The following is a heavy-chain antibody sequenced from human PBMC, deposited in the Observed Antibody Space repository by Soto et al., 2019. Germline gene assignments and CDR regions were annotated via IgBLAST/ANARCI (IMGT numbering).Heavy chain of an antibody. CDR1: GGTFSSYA. CDR3: ARVPIAAAGPPNYYYGMDV. Sequence: QVQLVQSGAEVKKPGSSVKVSCKASGGTFSSYAISWVRQAPGQGLEWMGGIIPIFGTANYAQKFQGRVTITADESTSTAYMELSSLRSEDTAVYYCARVPIAAAGPPNYYYGMDVWGQGTTVTVSS. J-gene: IGHJ6*02. V-gene: IGHV1-69*12. CDR2: IIPIFGTA. D-gene: IGHD6-13*01.